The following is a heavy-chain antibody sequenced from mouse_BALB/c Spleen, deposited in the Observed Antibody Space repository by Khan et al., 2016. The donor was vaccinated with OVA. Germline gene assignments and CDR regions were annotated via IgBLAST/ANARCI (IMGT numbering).Heavy chain of an antibody. V-gene: IGHV9-4*02. D-gene: IGHD2-14*01. CDR2: INTHSGVP. CDR3: ARGGAAFYRNDGGAMDY. J-gene: IGHJ4*01. CDR1: GYTFTTAG. Sequence: QIQLVQSGPELKKPGETVRISCKASGYTFTTAGMQWVQKMPGKGLKWIGWINTHSGVPKYAEDFKGRSAFSLETSASTVYLQITNLKNEDTATYFCARGGAAFYRNDGGAMDYWGQGTSVTVSS.